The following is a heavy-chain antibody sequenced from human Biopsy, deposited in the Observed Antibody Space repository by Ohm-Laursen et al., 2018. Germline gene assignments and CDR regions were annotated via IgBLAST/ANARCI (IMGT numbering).Heavy chain of an antibody. V-gene: IGHV3-9*01. J-gene: IGHJ6*02. D-gene: IGHD3-22*01. CDR3: ARDRGQNYYDSTGYYNGMDV. CDR1: GFRFDDYA. CDR2: ISWTSRNV. Sequence: SLRLSCAASGFRFDDYAMHWVRQHPGKGLEWVSGISWTSRNVGYADSVKGRFTITRDNAKKSLYLQMNSLRPEDTALYYCARDRGQNYYDSTGYYNGMDVWGQGTTVTVAS.